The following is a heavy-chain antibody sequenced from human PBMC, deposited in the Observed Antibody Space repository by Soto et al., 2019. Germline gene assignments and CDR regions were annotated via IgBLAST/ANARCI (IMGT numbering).Heavy chain of an antibody. CDR1: GGSVSSENYY. CDR3: ARDRYCGGDCYYEHYYGMDV. Sequence: QVQLQESGPGLVKPSETLSLSCTVSGGSVSSENYYWSWIRQPPGKGLEWIGHIYYSGTTNSNPALRSRVTMSVDTSKNQFSLKLSSMTAADTAVYYCARDRYCGGDCYYEHYYGMDVWGQGTTVTVSS. CDR2: IYYSGTT. V-gene: IGHV4-61*01. D-gene: IGHD2-21*02. J-gene: IGHJ6*02.